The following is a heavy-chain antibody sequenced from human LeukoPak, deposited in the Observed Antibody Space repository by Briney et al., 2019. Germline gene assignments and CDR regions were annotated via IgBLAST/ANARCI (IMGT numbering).Heavy chain of an antibody. CDR2: IYSDGSGT. Sequence: GGSLRLSCAAPGFTFNIYWMHWVRQAPGEGLVWVSRIYSDGSGTTYADSVKGRFTISRDNAKNTLYLQMNSVRAEDTAVYYCARDVGYSMDVWGKGTTVTVSS. D-gene: IGHD2-15*01. J-gene: IGHJ6*04. CDR1: GFTFNIYW. CDR3: ARDVGYSMDV. V-gene: IGHV3-74*03.